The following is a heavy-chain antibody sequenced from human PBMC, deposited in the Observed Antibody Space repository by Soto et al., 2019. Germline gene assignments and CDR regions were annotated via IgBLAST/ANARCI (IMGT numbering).Heavy chain of an antibody. CDR1: GGTFSSHA. CDR3: TRGFQWGGYVYGLFYYFED. J-gene: IGHJ4*02. CDR2: FIPMVGTT. Sequence: QVQLVQSGAEVKTPGSSVKVSCKGSGGTFSSHAVSWVRQAPGQGLEWMGSFIPMVGTTNYAQKFQGRVTITADESRATAYMGLNSLTSEDTAVYYCTRGFQWGGYVYGLFYYFEDWGQGTLVTVSA. D-gene: IGHD5-18*01. V-gene: IGHV1-69*18.